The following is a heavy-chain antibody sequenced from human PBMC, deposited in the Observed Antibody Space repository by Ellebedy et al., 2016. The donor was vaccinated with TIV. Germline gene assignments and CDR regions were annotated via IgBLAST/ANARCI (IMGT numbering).Heavy chain of an antibody. CDR3: ARAYGDFDAFDI. V-gene: IGHV3-66*01. D-gene: IGHD4-17*01. J-gene: IGHJ3*02. Sequence: GGSLRLSCVASGFAVSTNYMYWVRHSPGKGLEWVAVFYSDESTYYTDSVKGRFTISRDNSKNTLYLQMNSLRAEDTAVYYCARAYGDFDAFDIWGQGTMVTVSS. CDR2: FYSDEST. CDR1: GFAVSTNY.